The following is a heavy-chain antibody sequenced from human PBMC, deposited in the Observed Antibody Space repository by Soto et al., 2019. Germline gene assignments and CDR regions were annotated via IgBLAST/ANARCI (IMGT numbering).Heavy chain of an antibody. CDR3: AAGTVVVVVAATHPGAFDI. V-gene: IGHV4-34*01. CDR2: INHSGST. J-gene: IGHJ3*02. CDR1: GGSXSGYY. Sequence: PSETLSLTCAVYGGSXSGYYWSWIRQPPGKGLEWIGEINHSGSTNYNPSLKSRVTISVDTFKNQFSLKLSSVTAADTAVYYCAAGTVVVVVAATHPGAFDIWGQGTMVTVSS. D-gene: IGHD2-15*01.